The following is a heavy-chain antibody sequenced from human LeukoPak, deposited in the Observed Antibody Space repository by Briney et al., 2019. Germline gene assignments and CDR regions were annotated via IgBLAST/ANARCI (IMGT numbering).Heavy chain of an antibody. CDR3: AKDRVTTGSSSPPRYFDY. CDR1: GFTFSSYA. Sequence: GGSLRLSCAASGFTFSSYAMSWVRQAPGKGLEWVSAISGSGGSTYYADSVKGRFTISRDNSKNTLYLQMNSLRAEDTAVYYCAKDRVTTGSSSPPRYFDYWGQGTLVTVSS. D-gene: IGHD1-1*01. J-gene: IGHJ4*02. V-gene: IGHV3-23*01. CDR2: ISGSGGST.